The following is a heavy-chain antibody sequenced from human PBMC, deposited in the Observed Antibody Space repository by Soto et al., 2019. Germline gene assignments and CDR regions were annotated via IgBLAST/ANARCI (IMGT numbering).Heavy chain of an antibody. D-gene: IGHD5-18*01. J-gene: IGHJ5*02. CDR1: GFSFSSSA. CDR2: ISESGDNT. V-gene: IGHV3-23*01. Sequence: GGSLRLSCAASGFSFSSSAMSWVRQAPGKGLEWVSAISESGDNTFYADSVKGRFTISRENSNNALYLQMDTLRAEDTALYFCAKGGYTYGLDPWGQGTLVTVSS. CDR3: AKGGYTYGLDP.